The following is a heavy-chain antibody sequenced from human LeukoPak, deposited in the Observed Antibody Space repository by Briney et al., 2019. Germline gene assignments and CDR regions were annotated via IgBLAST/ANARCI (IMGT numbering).Heavy chain of an antibody. D-gene: IGHD1-1*01. CDR3: AKPTTGSPTAAGLDY. CDR1: GFTFSSYC. J-gene: IGHJ4*02. CDR2: ISFSGSNV. V-gene: IGHV3-30*02. Sequence: PGGSLRLSCAAAGFTFSSYCMYWVRQAPGKGLEWVSYISFSGSNVHYADSVKGRFTISRDNSKSTLFLQMNSLRPEDTAVYYCAKPTTGSPTAAGLDYWGQGTLVTVSS.